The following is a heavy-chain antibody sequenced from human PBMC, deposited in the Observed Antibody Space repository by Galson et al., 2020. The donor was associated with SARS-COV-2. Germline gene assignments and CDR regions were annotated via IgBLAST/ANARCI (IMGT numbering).Heavy chain of an antibody. J-gene: IGHJ6*02. D-gene: IGHD2-21*02. CDR1: GGTFSSYA. CDR2: IIPIFGTA. Sequence: SVNVSCMASGGTFSSYAISWVRQAPGQGLEWMGGIIPIFGTAKYAQKFQGRVTLTSDESTSTAYMELSSLRSEDTAVYYCARGGYCGGDCYSFFSYYGMDVLGQGTTVTVAS. V-gene: IGHV1-69*13. CDR3: ARGGYCGGDCYSFFSYYGMDV.